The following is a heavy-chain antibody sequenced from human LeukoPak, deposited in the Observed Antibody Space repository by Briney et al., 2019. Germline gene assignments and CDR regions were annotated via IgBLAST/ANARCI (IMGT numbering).Heavy chain of an antibody. D-gene: IGHD3-16*02. Sequence: ASVNLSCKASGYTFASYYMHWVRHAPGQGLEWMGRVNPSGGSTSYAQKFQGRVTMTRDTSTSTVYMELSSLRSEDTAVYYCARDDSTIAIFDYWGQGTLVTVSS. CDR1: GYTFASYY. CDR2: VNPSGGST. J-gene: IGHJ4*02. CDR3: ARDDSTIAIFDY. V-gene: IGHV1-46*01.